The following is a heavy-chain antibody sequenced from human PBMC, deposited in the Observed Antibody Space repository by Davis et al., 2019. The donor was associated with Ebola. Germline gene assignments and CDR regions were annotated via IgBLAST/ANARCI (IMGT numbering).Heavy chain of an antibody. V-gene: IGHV3-21*01. CDR3: ARVGILELRLSYYYMDV. CDR2: ISSSSSYI. D-gene: IGHD1-7*01. CDR1: GFTFSSYS. Sequence: PGGSLRLSCAASGFTFSSYSMNWVRQAPGKGLEWVSSISSSSSYIYYADSVKGRFTISRDNAKNSLYLQMNSLRAEDTAVYYCARVGILELRLSYYYMDVWGKGTTVTVSS. J-gene: IGHJ6*03.